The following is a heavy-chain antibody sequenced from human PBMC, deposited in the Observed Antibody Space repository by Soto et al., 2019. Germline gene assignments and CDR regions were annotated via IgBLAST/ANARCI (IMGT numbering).Heavy chain of an antibody. D-gene: IGHD6-19*01. CDR2: ISSSSSYI. CDR3: ARDSFRLVRGTALDY. Sequence: PGGSLRLSCAASGFTFSSYSMNWVRQAPGKGLEWVSSISSSSSYIYYADSVKGRFTISRDNAKNSLHLQMNSLRAEDTAVYYCARDSFRLVRGTALDYWGQGTLVTVSS. CDR1: GFTFSSYS. V-gene: IGHV3-21*01. J-gene: IGHJ4*02.